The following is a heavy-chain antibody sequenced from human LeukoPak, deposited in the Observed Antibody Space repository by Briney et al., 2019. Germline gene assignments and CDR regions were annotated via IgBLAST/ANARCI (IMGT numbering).Heavy chain of an antibody. CDR3: ARGSLGLPYY. D-gene: IGHD3-16*01. Sequence: ASVKVSCKASGGTFSSYAISWVRQAPGRGLEWMGRIIPIFGTANYAQKFQGRVTITTDESTSTAYMELSSLRSEDTAVYCCARGSLGLPYYWGQGTLVTVSS. CDR1: GGTFSSYA. J-gene: IGHJ4*02. V-gene: IGHV1-69*05. CDR2: IIPIFGTA.